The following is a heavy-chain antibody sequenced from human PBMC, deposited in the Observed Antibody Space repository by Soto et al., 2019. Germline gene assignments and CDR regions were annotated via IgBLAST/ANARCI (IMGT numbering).Heavy chain of an antibody. Sequence: QVQLLQWGAGLLKPSETLSLTCAVYGGSFSDFHWSWIRQPPGKGLEWIAEINLRGNPNYNPSLKSRVTMSVDTSQNQFSLKMTSVTAADTAVYYCARTHYSMDVWDKGTTVTVSS. CDR1: GGSFSDFH. CDR2: INLRGNP. J-gene: IGHJ6*03. V-gene: IGHV4-34*01. CDR3: ARTHYSMDV.